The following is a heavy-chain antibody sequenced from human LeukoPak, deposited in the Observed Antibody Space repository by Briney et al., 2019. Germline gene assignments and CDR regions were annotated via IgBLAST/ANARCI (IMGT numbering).Heavy chain of an antibody. CDR1: GYTFTGYY. CDR3: ASSPSYYYDSSGYLQH. Sequence: GASVKVSCKASGYTFTGYYMHWVRQAPGQGLEWMGWINPNSGGTNYAQKFQGRVTMTRDTSISTAYMELSRLRSDDTAVYYCASSPSYYYDSSGYLQHWGQGTLVTVSS. V-gene: IGHV1-2*02. D-gene: IGHD3-22*01. CDR2: INPNSGGT. J-gene: IGHJ1*01.